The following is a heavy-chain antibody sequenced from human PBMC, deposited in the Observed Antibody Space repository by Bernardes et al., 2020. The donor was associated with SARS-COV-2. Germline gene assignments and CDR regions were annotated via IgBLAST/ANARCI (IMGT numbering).Heavy chain of an antibody. CDR2: IGAAGDT. CDR3: ARGAPTGSWFGFDP. D-gene: IGHD6-13*01. CDR1: GFTFSTYD. Sequence: RGSLRLSCAASGFTFSTYDMHWVRQTTGKGLEWVSGIGAAGDTYYPDSVKGRFTISRENAMNSLFLQMNSLRAGDTAVYYCARGAPTGSWFGFDPWGQGTLVTVSS. V-gene: IGHV3-13*01. J-gene: IGHJ5*02.